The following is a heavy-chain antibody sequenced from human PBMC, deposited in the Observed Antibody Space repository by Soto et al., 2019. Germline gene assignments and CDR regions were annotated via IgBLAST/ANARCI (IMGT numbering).Heavy chain of an antibody. V-gene: IGHV1-69*12. CDR3: ARGDATKIVVTTYYGMDV. CDR2: IIPVFGTA. Sequence: QVQLVQSGAEVKKPGSSVKVSCKASGGTLSNYGISWVRQAPGQGLEWMGGIIPVFGTANYAQKFQGRVTITADESTTPVYTDVSSLRSDDTAVYYCARGDATKIVVTTYYGMDVWGQGTTVTVSS. J-gene: IGHJ6*02. CDR1: GGTLSNYG. D-gene: IGHD4-17*01.